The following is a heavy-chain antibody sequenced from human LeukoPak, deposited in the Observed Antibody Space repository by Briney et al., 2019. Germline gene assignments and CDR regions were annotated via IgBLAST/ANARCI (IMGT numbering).Heavy chain of an antibody. CDR2: ISGSGGST. V-gene: IGHV3-23*01. D-gene: IGHD3-22*01. Sequence: GRSLRLSCAASGFTFSDYVMNWVRQAPGEGLEWVSTISGSGGSTYYADSVKGRFTISRDNSKNTLYLQMNGLRAEDTAIYYCAPPTGVALYDSNGYWGQGTLVTVSS. CDR1: GFTFSDYV. CDR3: APPTGVALYDSNGY. J-gene: IGHJ4*02.